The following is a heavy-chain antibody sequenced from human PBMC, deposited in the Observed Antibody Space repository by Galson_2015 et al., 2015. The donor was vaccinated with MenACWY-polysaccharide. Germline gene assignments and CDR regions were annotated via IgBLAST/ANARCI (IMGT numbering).Heavy chain of an antibody. D-gene: IGHD1-26*01. Sequence: SETLSLTCAVSDYSIRSSYFWGWIRQPPGKGLEWIASIFHSGTTYYNPSLKSRVTISVDTSKNQFSLKLSSVTAADTAVYCCARVEKYSGSFYILYWGQGTLVTVSS. J-gene: IGHJ4*02. V-gene: IGHV4-38-2*01. CDR3: ARVEKYSGSFYILY. CDR1: DYSIRSSYF. CDR2: IFHSGTT.